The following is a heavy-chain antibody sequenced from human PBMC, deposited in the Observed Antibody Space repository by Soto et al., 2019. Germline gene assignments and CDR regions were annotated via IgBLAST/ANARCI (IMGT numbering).Heavy chain of an antibody. V-gene: IGHV3-7*03. CDR1: GFTFSTYW. J-gene: IGHJ4*02. Sequence: GSLILSCAASGFTFSTYWMDWVRQVPGKGLEWVANINQDGSEKHYIDSVKGRFTISRDNAKNSLYLQMSSLTAEDSALYYCSPSLNYWGQGRLGKVSX. CDR2: INQDGSEK. CDR3: SPSLNY.